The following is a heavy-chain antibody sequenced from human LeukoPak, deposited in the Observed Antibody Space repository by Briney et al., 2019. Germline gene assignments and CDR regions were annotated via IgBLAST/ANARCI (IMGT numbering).Heavy chain of an antibody. D-gene: IGHD4-17*01. V-gene: IGHV1-24*01. Sequence: ASVKVSCKVSGYTLTELSMHWVRQAPGKGLEWMGGFDPEDGETVYAQKFQGRVTMTEDTSTDTAYMELSSLRPEDTAVYYCATDLMATVTTFGYYYGMDVWGQGTTVTVSS. CDR2: FDPEDGET. CDR1: GYTLTELS. CDR3: ATDLMATVTTFGYYYGMDV. J-gene: IGHJ6*02.